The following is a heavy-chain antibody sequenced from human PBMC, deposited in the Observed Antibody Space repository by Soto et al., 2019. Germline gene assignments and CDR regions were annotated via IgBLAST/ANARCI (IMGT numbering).Heavy chain of an antibody. CDR1: GFTFSSYG. J-gene: IGHJ4*02. CDR3: AKGGNTMIVVVLPDY. Sequence: QVQLVESGGGVVQPGRSLRLSCAASGFTFSSYGMHWVRQAPGKGLEWVAVISYDGSNKYYADSVKGRFTISRDNSKNPRYLEMNSLRAEDTAVYYCAKGGNTMIVVVLPDYWGQGTLVTVSS. V-gene: IGHV3-30*18. CDR2: ISYDGSNK. D-gene: IGHD3-22*01.